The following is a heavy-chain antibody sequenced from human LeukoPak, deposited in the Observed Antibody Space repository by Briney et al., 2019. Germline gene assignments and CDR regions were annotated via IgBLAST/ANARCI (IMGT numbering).Heavy chain of an antibody. CDR3: ARGIGGGCSYGYNWFDP. Sequence: SETLSLTCAVYGGSFSGYYWSWIRQPPGKGLEWIGEVNHGGSTNYNPSLKSRVTISVDTSKNQFSLKLSSVTAADTAVYYCARGIGGGCSYGYNWFDPWGQGTLVTVSS. CDR2: VNHGGST. CDR1: GGSFSGYY. J-gene: IGHJ5*02. V-gene: IGHV4-34*01. D-gene: IGHD5-18*01.